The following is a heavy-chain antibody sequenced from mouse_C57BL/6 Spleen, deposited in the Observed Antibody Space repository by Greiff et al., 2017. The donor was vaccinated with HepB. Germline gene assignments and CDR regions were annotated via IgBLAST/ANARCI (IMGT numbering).Heavy chain of an antibody. J-gene: IGHJ2*01. CDR2: IYPGDGDT. V-gene: IGHV1-82*01. CDR3: AREEGDGRGVDY. D-gene: IGHD3-1*01. CDR1: GYAFSSSW. Sequence: QVQLKQSGPELVKPGASVKISCKASGYAFSSSWMNWVKQRPGKGLEWIGRIYPGDGDTNYNGKFKGKATLTADKSSSTAYMQLSSLTSEDSAVYFCAREEGDGRGVDYWGQGTTLTVSS.